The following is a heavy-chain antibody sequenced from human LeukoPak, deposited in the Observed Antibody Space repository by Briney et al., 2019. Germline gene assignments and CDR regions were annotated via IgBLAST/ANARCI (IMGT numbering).Heavy chain of an antibody. CDR2: ISWNSGSI. J-gene: IGHJ4*02. Sequence: GRSLRLSCAASGFTFDDYAMHWVRQAPGKGLEWVSGISWNSGSIGYADSVQGRFTISRDNAKNSLYLQMNSLRAEDTAVYYCARSYDFWSGSKNYFDYWGQGTLVTVSS. CDR3: ARSYDFWSGSKNYFDY. CDR1: GFTFDDYA. D-gene: IGHD3-3*01. V-gene: IGHV3-9*01.